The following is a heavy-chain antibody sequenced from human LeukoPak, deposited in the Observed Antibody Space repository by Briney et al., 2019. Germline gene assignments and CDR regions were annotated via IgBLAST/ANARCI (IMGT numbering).Heavy chain of an antibody. CDR2: INPNSGGT. Sequence: ASVKVSCKASGYTFTDYYMHWVRQAPGQGLEWMGWINPNSGGTKYAPNFQGRVTMTRDTSISTAFMELSSLRSDDMAIYYCARDMFGSSSRNFYYYYTDVWGKGTTVTVS. V-gene: IGHV1-2*02. J-gene: IGHJ6*03. CDR1: GYTFTDYY. CDR3: ARDMFGSSSRNFYYYYTDV. D-gene: IGHD6-6*01.